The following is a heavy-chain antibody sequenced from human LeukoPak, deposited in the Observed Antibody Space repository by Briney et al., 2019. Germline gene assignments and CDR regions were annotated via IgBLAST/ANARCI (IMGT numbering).Heavy chain of an antibody. CDR1: GFTFSSYS. Sequence: GGSLRLSCAASGFTFSSYSMNWVRQAPGKGLEWVSSISSSSSYIYYADSVKGRFTISRDNAKNSLYLQMNSLRAEDTAVYYCARDLGVVNYEPYYGMDVWGQGTTVTVSS. D-gene: IGHD3-3*01. V-gene: IGHV3-21*01. CDR3: ARDLGVVNYEPYYGMDV. J-gene: IGHJ6*02. CDR2: ISSSSSYI.